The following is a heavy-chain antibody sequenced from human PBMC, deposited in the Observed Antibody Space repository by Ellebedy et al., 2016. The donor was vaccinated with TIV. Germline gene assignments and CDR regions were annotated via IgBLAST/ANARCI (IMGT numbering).Heavy chain of an antibody. CDR1: GGSFSGYY. Sequence: SETLSLTXAVYGGSFSGYYWSWIRQPPGKGLEWIGEINHSGSTNYNPSLKSRVTISVDTSKNQFSLKMRSVTAADTALYYCARRRDDYGEYFDYWGQGSLVTVSS. J-gene: IGHJ4*02. V-gene: IGHV4-34*01. CDR3: ARRRDDYGEYFDY. CDR2: INHSGST. D-gene: IGHD4-17*01.